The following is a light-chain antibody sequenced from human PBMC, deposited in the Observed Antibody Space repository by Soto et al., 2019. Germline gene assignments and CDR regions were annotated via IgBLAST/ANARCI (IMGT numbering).Light chain of an antibody. CDR3: SSYTSSSTLWV. CDR2: DVS. CDR1: SSDVGGYDY. J-gene: IGLJ1*01. V-gene: IGLV2-14*01. Sequence: QSVLTQPASVSGSPGQAITISCTGTSSDVGGYDYVSWYQQHPGKAPKLMIFDVSDRPSGVSYRFSGSKSGNTAPLTTSGLQAEDEADYYCSSYTSSSTLWVFGTGTKLTVL.